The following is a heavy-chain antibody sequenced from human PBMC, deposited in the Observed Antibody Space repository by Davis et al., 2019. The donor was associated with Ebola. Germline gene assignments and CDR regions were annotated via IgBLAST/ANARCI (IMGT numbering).Heavy chain of an antibody. D-gene: IGHD3-16*02. CDR2: IKQDGSEK. Sequence: PGGSLRLSCVASGFTLSSYWMSWVRQAPGKGLEWVANIKQDGSEKYYVDSVKDRFTISRDNAKNSLFLQMNSLRAEDTAVYYCATEVSGNSFDIWGQGTLVTVSS. V-gene: IGHV3-7*03. CDR1: GFTLSSYW. J-gene: IGHJ3*02. CDR3: ATEVSGNSFDI.